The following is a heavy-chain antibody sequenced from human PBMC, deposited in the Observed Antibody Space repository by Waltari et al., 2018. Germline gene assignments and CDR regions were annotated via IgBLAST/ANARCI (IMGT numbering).Heavy chain of an antibody. CDR1: GFPYLVYS. CDR3: ARGARRTTVTTGWWYFDL. CDR2: SNSDGSST. Sequence: EVQLLESGGGLVQPGGSLRLPCAVSGFPYLVYSMNWVTQAPGKGLVWVSRSNSDGSSTSYADSVKGRFIISKDNAKNTVYLQMNSLRAEDTAIYYCARGARRTTVTTGWWYFDLWGRGTLVTVSS. V-gene: IGHV3-74*01. D-gene: IGHD4-17*01. J-gene: IGHJ2*01.